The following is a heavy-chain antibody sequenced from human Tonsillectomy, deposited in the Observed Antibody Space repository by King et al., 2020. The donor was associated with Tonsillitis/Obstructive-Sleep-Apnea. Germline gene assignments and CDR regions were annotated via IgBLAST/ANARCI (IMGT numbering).Heavy chain of an antibody. CDR1: GYTFTSHY. CDR2: INPNGGST. V-gene: IGHV1-46*01. D-gene: IGHD2-8*01. CDR3: ARDSSSCTNGVCYWWFDP. Sequence: QLVQSGAEVKKPGASVKVSCKASGYTFTSHYMHWVRQAPGQGLEWMGIINPNGGSTSYAQKFQGRVILTRDTSTSTVYMELSSLRSEDTAVYYCARDSSSCTNGVCYWWFDPWGQGTLVTVSS. J-gene: IGHJ5*02.